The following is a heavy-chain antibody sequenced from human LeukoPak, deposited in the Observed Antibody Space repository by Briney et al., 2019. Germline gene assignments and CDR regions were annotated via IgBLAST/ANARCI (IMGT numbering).Heavy chain of an antibody. CDR3: ARGKYYDLWSGSLDYFDY. J-gene: IGHJ4*02. CDR2: ISAYNGNT. D-gene: IGHD3-3*01. Sequence: ASVKVSCKASGYTFTSYGISWVRQAPGQGLEWMGWISAYNGNTNYAQKLQGRVTMTTDTSTSTAYMELRSLRSDDTAVYYCARGKYYDLWSGSLDYFDYWGQGTLVTVSS. V-gene: IGHV1-18*01. CDR1: GYTFTSYG.